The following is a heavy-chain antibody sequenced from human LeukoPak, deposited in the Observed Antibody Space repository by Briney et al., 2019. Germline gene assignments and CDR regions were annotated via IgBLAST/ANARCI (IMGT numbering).Heavy chain of an antibody. CDR2: IYYSGST. J-gene: IGHJ5*02. D-gene: IGHD6-13*01. V-gene: IGHV4-59*12. CDR3: GRAGGSTWYGNWFDP. CDR1: GGSISSYY. Sequence: SETLSLTCTVSGGSISSYYWSWIRQPPGKGLEWIGYIYYSGSTNYNPSLKSRVTISVDTSKNQFSLQLNSVTPEDTAVYYCGRAGGSTWYGNWFDPWGQGTLVTVSS.